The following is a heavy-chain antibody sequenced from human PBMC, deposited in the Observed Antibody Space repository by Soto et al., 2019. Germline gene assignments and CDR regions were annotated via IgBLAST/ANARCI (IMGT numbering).Heavy chain of an antibody. Sequence: QVQLQESGPGLVKPSQTLSLTCSVSGGSVSSGGYYWSWIRQLPGKGLEWIGYIHYSGSTDKNPSLKSRVFLSVDRSQNQFSLKLNSVTAADTAVYYCARGARTQLWTFAYWGQGTLVTVSS. CDR1: GGSVSSGGYY. CDR2: IHYSGST. CDR3: ARGARTQLWTFAY. V-gene: IGHV4-31*03. J-gene: IGHJ4*02. D-gene: IGHD1-1*01.